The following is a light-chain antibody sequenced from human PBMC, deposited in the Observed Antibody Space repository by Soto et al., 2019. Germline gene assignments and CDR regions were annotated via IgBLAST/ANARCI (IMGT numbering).Light chain of an antibody. Sequence: QSVLTQPASVSGSPGQSITISCTGTSSDVGGYAYVSWYQQYPGKAPKLVISEVSNRPSGVSHRFSGSRSGNTASLTISGLQAEDEADYYCSSYAGSSTFVFGGGTKLTVL. CDR1: SSDVGGYAY. V-gene: IGLV2-14*01. CDR2: EVS. CDR3: SSYAGSSTFV. J-gene: IGLJ2*01.